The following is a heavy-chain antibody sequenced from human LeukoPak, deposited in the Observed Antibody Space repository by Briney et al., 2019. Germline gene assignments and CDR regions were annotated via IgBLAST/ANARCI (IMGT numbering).Heavy chain of an antibody. Sequence: PSQTLSLTCTVSGDSISSGSYYWSWIRQPAGKGLEWIGRIYTSGSTNYNPSLKSRVTISVDTSKNQFSLKLSSVTAADTAVYYCARMGNPATVTADYWGQGTLVTVSS. CDR1: GDSISSGSYY. J-gene: IGHJ4*02. CDR3: ARMGNPATVTADY. CDR2: IYTSGST. D-gene: IGHD4-17*01. V-gene: IGHV4-61*02.